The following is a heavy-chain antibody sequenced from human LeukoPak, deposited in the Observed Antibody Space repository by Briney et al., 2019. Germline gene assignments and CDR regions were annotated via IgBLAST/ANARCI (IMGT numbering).Heavy chain of an antibody. CDR1: GGSTSSYY. CDR2: IYTGGTT. V-gene: IGHV4-4*07. CDR3: ARANYDGSDY. J-gene: IGHJ4*02. Sequence: SETLSLTCTVSGGSTSSYYWSWIRQPAEKGQEWIGRIYTGGTTSYNPSLKSRVTMLVDTSKNQFSLKMRAVTAADTAVYYCARANYDGSDYWGQGTLVTVSS. D-gene: IGHD3-22*01.